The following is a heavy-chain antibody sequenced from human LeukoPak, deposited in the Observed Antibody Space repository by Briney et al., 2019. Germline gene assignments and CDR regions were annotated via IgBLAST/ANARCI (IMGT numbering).Heavy chain of an antibody. CDR1: GFTFSSYG. D-gene: IGHD2-2*02. Sequence: PGGSLRLSCAASGFTFSSYGMHWVRQAPGKGLEWVAVISYDGSNKYYADSVKGRFTISRDNSKNTLYLQMNSLRAEDTAVYYCAKDVVRYCSSTSCYTGHDYWGQGTLVTVSS. CDR2: ISYDGSNK. CDR3: AKDVVRYCSSTSCYTGHDY. J-gene: IGHJ4*02. V-gene: IGHV3-30*18.